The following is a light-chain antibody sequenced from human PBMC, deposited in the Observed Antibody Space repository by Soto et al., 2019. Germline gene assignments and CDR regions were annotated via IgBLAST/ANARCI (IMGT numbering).Light chain of an antibody. CDR2: STS. CDR1: QSVSSSN. V-gene: IGKV3-20*01. Sequence: EIVLTQSPGTLSLSPGERATLSCRASQSVSSSNLAWYQQKPGQAPRLLIYSTSCRATGIPDRFSGSGSGTDVTLTISRLEPEDFAVYYCQQYGNSPWTFGQGTKVDIK. J-gene: IGKJ1*01. CDR3: QQYGNSPWT.